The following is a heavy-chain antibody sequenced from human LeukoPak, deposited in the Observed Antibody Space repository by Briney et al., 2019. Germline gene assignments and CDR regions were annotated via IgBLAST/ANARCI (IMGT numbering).Heavy chain of an antibody. CDR2: INHSGST. D-gene: IGHD4-17*01. J-gene: IGHJ4*02. V-gene: IGHV4-34*01. CDR3: ARVSNDYGDYVFYFDS. Sequence: SETLSLTCAVNGGSFSGYYWSWIRQPPGKGLEWIGEINHSGSTNYNPSLKSRVTISVDTSKNQFSLKLSSVTAADTAVYYCARVSNDYGDYVFYFDSWGQGTLVTVSS. CDR1: GGSFSGYY.